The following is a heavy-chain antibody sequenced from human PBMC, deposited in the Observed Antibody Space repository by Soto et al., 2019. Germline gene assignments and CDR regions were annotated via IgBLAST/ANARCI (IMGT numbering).Heavy chain of an antibody. CDR2: IYYSGST. V-gene: IGHV4-59*01. Sequence: SETLSLTCTVSGGSISSYYWSWIRQPPGKGLEWIGYIYYSGSTSYNPSLKSRVTMSVDTSKNQFSLKLSSVTAADTAVYYCARGYLVGYDFWSGYFGPFDYWGQGTLVTVSS. J-gene: IGHJ4*02. D-gene: IGHD3-3*01. CDR3: ARGYLVGYDFWSGYFGPFDY. CDR1: GGSISSYY.